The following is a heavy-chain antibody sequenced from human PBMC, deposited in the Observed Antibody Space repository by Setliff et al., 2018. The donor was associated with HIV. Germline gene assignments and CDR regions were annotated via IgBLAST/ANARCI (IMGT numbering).Heavy chain of an antibody. D-gene: IGHD2-8*01. J-gene: IGHJ3*01. V-gene: IGHV4-4*09. Sequence: PSETLSLTCTVSGGSISSYYWSWIRQPPGKGLEWIGNVYSSGSTNYNPSLKSRVTISVDTSKNQFSLKLTSVTATDTAVYYCARRGVGTSDAFDLWGQGTMVTVSS. CDR1: GGSISSYY. CDR3: ARRGVGTSDAFDL. CDR2: VYSSGST.